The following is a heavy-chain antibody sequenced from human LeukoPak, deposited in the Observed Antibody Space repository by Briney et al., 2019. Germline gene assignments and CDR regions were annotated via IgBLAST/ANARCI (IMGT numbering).Heavy chain of an antibody. CDR3: ARHGDLAAAGIPFPWFDP. Sequence: PSETLSLTCTVSGGSISSYYWSWIRQPPGKGLEWIGYIYYSGSTNYNPSLKSRVTISVDTSKNQFSLKLSSVTAADTAVYYCARHGDLAAAGIPFPWFDPWGQGTLVTVSS. D-gene: IGHD6-13*01. CDR2: IYYSGST. V-gene: IGHV4-59*08. CDR1: GGSISSYY. J-gene: IGHJ5*02.